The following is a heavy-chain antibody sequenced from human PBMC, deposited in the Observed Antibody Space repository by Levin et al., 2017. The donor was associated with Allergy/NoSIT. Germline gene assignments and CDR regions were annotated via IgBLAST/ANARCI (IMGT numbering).Heavy chain of an antibody. CDR2: ISGSGAST. Sequence: ETLSLTCAASGFTFSSYAMSWVRQAPGKGLEWVSAISGSGASTYYADSVKGRFTISRDNFKNTLYLQMNSLRAEDTALYYCAKLSCSSTSCNSPPRNWFDPWGQGTLVTVSS. CDR3: AKLSCSSTSCNSPPRNWFDP. D-gene: IGHD2-2*01. V-gene: IGHV3-23*01. J-gene: IGHJ5*02. CDR1: GFTFSSYA.